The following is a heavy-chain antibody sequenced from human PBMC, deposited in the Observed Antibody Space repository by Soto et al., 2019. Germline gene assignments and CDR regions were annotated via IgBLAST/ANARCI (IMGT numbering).Heavy chain of an antibody. D-gene: IGHD3-10*01. CDR1: GGTFSSYA. J-gene: IGHJ4*02. CDR3: ARDRAVQREFDY. Sequence: QVQLVQSGAEVKKPGSSVKVSCKASGGTFSSYAISWVRQAPGQGLEWMGGIIPNSGGTNYAQKFQGRVTMTRDTSISTAYMELSRLRSDDTAVYYCARDRAVQREFDYWGQGTLVTVSS. CDR2: IIPNSGGT. V-gene: IGHV1-2*02.